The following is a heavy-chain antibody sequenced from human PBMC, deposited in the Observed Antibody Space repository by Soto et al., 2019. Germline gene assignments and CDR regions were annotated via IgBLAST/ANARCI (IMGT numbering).Heavy chain of an antibody. CDR3: ARDGSVTPARNYFDY. J-gene: IGHJ4*02. Sequence: QVQLVESGGGVVQPGRSLRLSCAASGFTFSSYAIHWVRQAPGKGLECVAIISYDGKNDYFADSVKGRFTISRDNSKNTRYLQMNSLRPEDTAIYYCARDGSVTPARNYFDYWGQGALVTVSS. V-gene: IGHV3-30*04. D-gene: IGHD2-21*02. CDR2: ISYDGKND. CDR1: GFTFSSYA.